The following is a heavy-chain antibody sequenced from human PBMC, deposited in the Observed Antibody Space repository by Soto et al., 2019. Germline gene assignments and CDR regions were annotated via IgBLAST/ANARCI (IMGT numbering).Heavy chain of an antibody. V-gene: IGHV3-30*18. CDR3: AKDALDIVVVPAAINHYYYMDV. CDR2: ISYDGSNK. D-gene: IGHD2-2*02. J-gene: IGHJ6*03. CDR1: GFTFSSYG. Sequence: GGSLRLSCAASGFTFSSYGMHWVRQAPGKGLEWVAVISYDGSNKYYADSVKGRFTISRDNSKNTLYLQMNSLRAEDTAVYYCAKDALDIVVVPAAINHYYYMDVWGKGTTVTVSS.